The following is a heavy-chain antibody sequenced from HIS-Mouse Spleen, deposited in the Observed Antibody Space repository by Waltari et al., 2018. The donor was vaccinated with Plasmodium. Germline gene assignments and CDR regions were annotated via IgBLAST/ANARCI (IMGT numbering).Heavy chain of an antibody. CDR3: ASSWYWYFDL. D-gene: IGHD6-13*01. CDR2: IKQDGSEK. J-gene: IGHJ2*01. Sequence: EVQLVESGGGLVQPGGSLRLTGAASGFALCSYGRSWVRRAPGKGLEWVANIKQDGSEKYYVDSVKGRFTISRDNAKNSLYLQMNSLRAEDTAVYYCASSWYWYFDLWGRGTLVTVSS. V-gene: IGHV3-7*01. CDR1: GFALCSYG.